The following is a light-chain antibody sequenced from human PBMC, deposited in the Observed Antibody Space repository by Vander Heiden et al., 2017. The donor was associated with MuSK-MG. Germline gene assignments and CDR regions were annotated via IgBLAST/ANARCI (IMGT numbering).Light chain of an antibody. V-gene: IGKV1-27*01. CDR1: QGISNY. CDR3: QKYDSAPRA. CDR2: AAS. Sequence: DIQMTHSPSSLSASVGDRVTMTCRASQGISNYLAWYQQKPGKVPKLLIYAASTLHSGVPSRFRGSGSGTDFTLTISSLQPEDFATYYCQKYDSAPRAFGGGTKVQIK. J-gene: IGKJ4*01.